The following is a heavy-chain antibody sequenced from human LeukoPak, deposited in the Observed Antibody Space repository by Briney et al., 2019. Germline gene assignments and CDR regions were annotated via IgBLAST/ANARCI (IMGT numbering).Heavy chain of an antibody. CDR3: ARGFDEYPAGDWFDP. V-gene: IGHV3-30-3*01. D-gene: IGHD3-9*01. CDR1: GFTFSSYA. J-gene: IGHJ5*02. CDR2: ISYDGSNK. Sequence: GRSLRLSCAASGFTFSSYAMHWVRQAPGKGLEWVAVISYDGSNKYYADSVKGRFTISRDNSKNTLYLQMNSLRAEDTAVYYCARGFDEYPAGDWFDPWGQGTLVTVSS.